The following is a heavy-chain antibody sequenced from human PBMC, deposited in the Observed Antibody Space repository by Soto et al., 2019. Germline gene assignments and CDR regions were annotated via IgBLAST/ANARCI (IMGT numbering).Heavy chain of an antibody. D-gene: IGHD6-19*01. CDR3: ARDRDSGWYSGFDY. J-gene: IGHJ4*02. Sequence: EVQLVESGEGLVQPGGSLRLSCAASGFTFSSYAMHWVRQAPGKGLEYVSAISSNGGSTYYADSVKGRFTISRDNSKNTLYLQMGSLRAEDMAVYYCARDRDSGWYSGFDYWGQGTLVTVSS. V-gene: IGHV3-64*02. CDR2: ISSNGGST. CDR1: GFTFSSYA.